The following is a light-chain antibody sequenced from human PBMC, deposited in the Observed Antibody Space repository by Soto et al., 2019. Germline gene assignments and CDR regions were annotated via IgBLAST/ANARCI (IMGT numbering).Light chain of an antibody. Sequence: EIVMTQSPATLSVSPGERATLSCRASQRVSSNLAWYQQKPGQSPRLLIYGESTRATGIPARFSGSGSGTEFTLTISSLQSEDFAVYYCQQYNSYTFGQGTKLEIK. J-gene: IGKJ2*01. CDR3: QQYNSYT. CDR1: QRVSSN. CDR2: GES. V-gene: IGKV3-15*01.